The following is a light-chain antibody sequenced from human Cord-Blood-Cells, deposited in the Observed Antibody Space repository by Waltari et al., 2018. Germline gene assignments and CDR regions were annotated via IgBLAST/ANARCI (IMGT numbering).Light chain of an antibody. Sequence: QSALTQPRSVSGSPGQSVTISCTGTSSDVGGYNYVSWYQHHPGNAPKLLIYDFSTRPSGVPDRFSGSKSGNTASLTISGLQAEDEADYYCCSYAGSYVYVFGTGTKVTVL. CDR3: CSYAGSYVYV. J-gene: IGLJ1*01. V-gene: IGLV2-11*01. CDR1: SSDVGGYNY. CDR2: DFS.